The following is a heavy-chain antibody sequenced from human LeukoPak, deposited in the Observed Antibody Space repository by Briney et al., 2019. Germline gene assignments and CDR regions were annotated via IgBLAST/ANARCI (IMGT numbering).Heavy chain of an antibody. CDR2: ISGSGGST. D-gene: IGHD2-21*02. CDR3: AKSRTRLKPESDIVVVTGDWYFDL. V-gene: IGHV3-23*01. Sequence: GGSLRLSCAASGFTFSSYAMSWVRQAPGKGLEWVSAISGSGGSTYYADSVKGRFTISRDNSKNTLYLQMNSLRAEDTAVYYCAKSRTRLKPESDIVVVTGDWYFDLWGRGTLVTVSS. J-gene: IGHJ2*01. CDR1: GFTFSSYA.